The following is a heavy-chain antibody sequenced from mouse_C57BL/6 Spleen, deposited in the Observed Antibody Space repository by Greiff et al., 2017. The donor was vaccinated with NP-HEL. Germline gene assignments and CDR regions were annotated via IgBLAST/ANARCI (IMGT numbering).Heavy chain of an antibody. CDR2: IYPGDGDT. J-gene: IGHJ3*01. CDR1: GYAFSSSW. CDR3: ARSIHSSGYEAY. V-gene: IGHV1-82*01. D-gene: IGHD3-2*02. Sequence: VQLQQSGPELVKPGASVKISCKASGYAFSSSWMNWVKQRPGNGLEWIGRIYPGDGDTNYNGKFKGKATLTADKSSSTAYMQLSSLTSEDSAVYFCARSIHSSGYEAYWGQGTLVTVSA.